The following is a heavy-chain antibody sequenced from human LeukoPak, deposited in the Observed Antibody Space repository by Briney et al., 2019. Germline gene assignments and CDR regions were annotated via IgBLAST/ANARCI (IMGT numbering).Heavy chain of an antibody. Sequence: GASVKVSCKASGYTFTSYGISCVRQAPGQGLEWMGWISAYNGNTNYAQKLQGRVTMTTDTSTSTAYMELRSLRSDDTAVYYCARDHSCSSTSCYPFDYWGQGTPVTVSS. CDR3: ARDHSCSSTSCYPFDY. J-gene: IGHJ4*02. D-gene: IGHD2-2*01. V-gene: IGHV1-18*04. CDR1: GYTFTSYG. CDR2: ISAYNGNT.